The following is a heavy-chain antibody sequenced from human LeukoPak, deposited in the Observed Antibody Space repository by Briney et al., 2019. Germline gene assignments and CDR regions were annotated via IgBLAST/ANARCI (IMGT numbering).Heavy chain of an antibody. CDR2: ISGSGGST. J-gene: IGHJ6*02. CDR1: GFTFSSYA. CDR3: AKGFSGNYYYYYGMDV. Sequence: PGGSLRLSCAASGFTFSSYAMSWVRQAPGKGLEWVSAISGSGGSTYYADSVKGRFTISRDNSKNTLYLQMNSLRAEDTAVYYCAKGFSGNYYYYYGMDVWGQGTTVTVSS. V-gene: IGHV3-23*01. D-gene: IGHD4-23*01.